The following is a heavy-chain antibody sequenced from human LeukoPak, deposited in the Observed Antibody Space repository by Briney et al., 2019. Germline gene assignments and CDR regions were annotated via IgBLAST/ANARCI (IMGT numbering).Heavy chain of an antibody. CDR3: ARHFEENRYSSSWYPYYFDY. J-gene: IGHJ4*02. D-gene: IGHD6-13*01. CDR2: INPNSGGT. Sequence: GASVKVSCTASGYTFTGYYMHWVRQAPGQGLEWMGWINPNSGGTNYAQKFQGRVTMTRDTSISTAYMELSRLRSDDTAVYYCARHFEENRYSSSWYPYYFDYWGQGTLVTVSS. CDR1: GYTFTGYY. V-gene: IGHV1-2*02.